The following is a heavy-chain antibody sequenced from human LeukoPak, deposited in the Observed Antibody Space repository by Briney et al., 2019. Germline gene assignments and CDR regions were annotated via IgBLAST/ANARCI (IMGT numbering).Heavy chain of an antibody. CDR2: ISAYNGNT. D-gene: IGHD3-9*01. Sequence: ASVKVSCKASGYTFTSYGISWVRQAPGQGLEWMGWISAYNGNTNYAQKLQGRVTMTTDTSTSTAYMELRSLRSDDTAVYYCARDQPQLRYFDWMMYSDYWGQGTLVTVSS. V-gene: IGHV1-18*01. CDR1: GYTFTSYG. J-gene: IGHJ4*02. CDR3: ARDQPQLRYFDWMMYSDY.